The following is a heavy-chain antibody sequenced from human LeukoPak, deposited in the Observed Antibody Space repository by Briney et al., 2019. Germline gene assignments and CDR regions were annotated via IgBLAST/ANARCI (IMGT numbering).Heavy chain of an antibody. D-gene: IGHD3-10*01. CDR3: TPIPNYYGSGGYYNEGSDYYYYYYTDV. CDR2: IKSQTDGGTT. CDR1: VFTFSNAW. V-gene: IGHV3-15*01. Sequence: GGSLRLSCAASVFTFSNAWMGWVRQAPGQGLAWVLRIKSQTDGGTTDYAARVKGRLTISRDDSKITLYLQMNSLKTEDIAVHYCTPIPNYYGSGGYYNEGSDYYYYYYTDVWGKGATVTISS. J-gene: IGHJ6*03.